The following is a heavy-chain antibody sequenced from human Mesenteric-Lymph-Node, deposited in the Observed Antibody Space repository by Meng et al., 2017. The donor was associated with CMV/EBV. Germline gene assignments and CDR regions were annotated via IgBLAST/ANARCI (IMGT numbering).Heavy chain of an antibody. CDR1: GFTFDDYT. V-gene: IGHV3-43*01. D-gene: IGHD3-10*01. CDR3: AKDSRATTLLWFGEGGKEGGREV. CDR2: ISWDGGST. J-gene: IGHJ6*02. Sequence: GSLRLSCAASGFTFDDYTMHWVRQAPGKGLEWVSLISWDGGSTYYADSVKGRFTISRENSKNSLYLQMNSLRTEDTALYYCAKDSRATTLLWFGEGGKEGGREVGGQGTTVTVSS.